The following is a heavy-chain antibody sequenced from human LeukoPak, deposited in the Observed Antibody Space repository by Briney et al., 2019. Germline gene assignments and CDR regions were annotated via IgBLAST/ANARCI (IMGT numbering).Heavy chain of an antibody. D-gene: IGHD6-13*01. CDR3: AKDLGYSSSWSDY. CDR2: ISWNSGSI. Sequence: GRSLRLPCAASGFTFDDYAMHWVRQAPGKGLEWVSGISWNSGSIGYADSVKGRFTISRDNAKNSLYLQMNSLRAEDTALYYCAKDLGYSSSWSDYWGQGTLVTVSS. V-gene: IGHV3-9*01. CDR1: GFTFDDYA. J-gene: IGHJ4*02.